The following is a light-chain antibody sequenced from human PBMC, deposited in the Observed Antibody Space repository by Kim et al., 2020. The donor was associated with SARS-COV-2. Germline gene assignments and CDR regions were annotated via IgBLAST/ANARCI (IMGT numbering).Light chain of an antibody. J-gene: IGLJ3*02. CDR3: NSYTSRTTWV. CDR1: SSDVGDYNY. V-gene: IGLV2-14*01. Sequence: QSALTQPASVSGSPGQSITISCTGTSSDVGDYNYVSWYQQHPGKAPKLMIYDVTKRPSGVSNRFSGSKSGNTASLTISGLQAEDEADYYRNSYTSRTTWVFGGGTQLTVL. CDR2: DVT.